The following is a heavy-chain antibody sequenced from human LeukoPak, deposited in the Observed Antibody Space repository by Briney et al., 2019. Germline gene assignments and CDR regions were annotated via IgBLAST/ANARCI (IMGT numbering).Heavy chain of an antibody. CDR3: ARGWRGYCSGGSCYWNY. D-gene: IGHD2-15*01. J-gene: IGHJ4*02. V-gene: IGHV7-4-1*02. Sequence: ASVKVSCKASGYTFTSYAVNWVRQAPGQGLEWMGWINTNTGNPTYAQGFTGRFVFSLDTSVSTAYLQISSLKAEDTAVYYCARGWRGYCSGGSCYWNYWGQGTLVTVSS. CDR1: GYTFTSYA. CDR2: INTNTGNP.